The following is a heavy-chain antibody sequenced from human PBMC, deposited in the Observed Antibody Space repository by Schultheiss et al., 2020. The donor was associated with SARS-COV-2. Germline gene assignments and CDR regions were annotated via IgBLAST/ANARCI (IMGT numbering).Heavy chain of an antibody. D-gene: IGHD4-23*01. CDR2: ISGSGGST. J-gene: IGHJ6*02. V-gene: IGHV3-23*01. Sequence: GGSLRLSCAASGFTFSSYAMSWVRQAPGKGLEWVSAISGSGGSTYYADSVKGRFTISRDNSKNTLYLQMNSLRAEDTAVYYCARDPYGGNSYYYYYGMDVWGQGTTVTVSS. CDR3: ARDPYGGNSYYYYYGMDV. CDR1: GFTFSSYA.